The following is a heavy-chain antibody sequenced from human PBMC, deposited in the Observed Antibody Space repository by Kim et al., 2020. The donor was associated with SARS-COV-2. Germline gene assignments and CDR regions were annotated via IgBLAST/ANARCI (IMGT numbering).Heavy chain of an antibody. CDR3: ACEYSDLAY. CDR2: GDSK. V-gene: IGHV1-46*01. Sequence: GDSKSYAQKLQGRVTMTGDTSTSTVYLGLSSLRAEDTAVYYCACEYSDLAYWGQGTLVTVSA. J-gene: IGHJ4*02. D-gene: IGHD5-12*01.